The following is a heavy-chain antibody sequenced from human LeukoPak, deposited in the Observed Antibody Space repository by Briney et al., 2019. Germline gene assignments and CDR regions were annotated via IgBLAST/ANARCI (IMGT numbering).Heavy chain of an antibody. D-gene: IGHD3-10*01. CDR3: AVSMVRGVIMTGY. J-gene: IGHJ4*02. V-gene: IGHV1-2*02. CDR2: INPNSGGT. Sequence: GASVKVSCKASGYTFTSYDINWVRQATGQGLEWMGWINPNSGGTNYAQKFQGRVTMTRDTSISTAYMELSRLRSDDTAVYYCAVSMVRGVIMTGYWGQGTLLTVSS. CDR1: GYTFTSYD.